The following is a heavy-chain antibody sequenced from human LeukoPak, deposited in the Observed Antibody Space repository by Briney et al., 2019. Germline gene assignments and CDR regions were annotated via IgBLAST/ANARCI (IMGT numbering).Heavy chain of an antibody. J-gene: IGHJ3*02. CDR3: TRVGSGYRDAFDI. Sequence: GGSLRLSCTASGFTFGDYAMSWFRQAPGKGLEWVGFIRSKAYGGTTEYAASVKGRFTISRDDSKSIAYLQMDSLKTEDTAVYYCTRVGSGYRDAFDIWGQGTMVTVSS. CDR2: IRSKAYGGTT. CDR1: GFTFGDYA. V-gene: IGHV3-49*03. D-gene: IGHD3-22*01.